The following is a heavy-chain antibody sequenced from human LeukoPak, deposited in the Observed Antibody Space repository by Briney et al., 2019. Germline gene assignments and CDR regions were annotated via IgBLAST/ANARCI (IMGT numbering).Heavy chain of an antibody. Sequence: GGSLRLSCAASGFTFSRYWMTWVRQAPGKGLEWVANIKEDGSEKYYVDSVKGRFTIFRDNAKNSLYLQMNSLRAEDTAVYYCARRRGLEYWGQGTLVTVPS. CDR1: GFTFSRYW. V-gene: IGHV3-7*05. J-gene: IGHJ4*02. CDR2: IKEDGSEK. D-gene: IGHD3-10*01. CDR3: ARRRGLEY.